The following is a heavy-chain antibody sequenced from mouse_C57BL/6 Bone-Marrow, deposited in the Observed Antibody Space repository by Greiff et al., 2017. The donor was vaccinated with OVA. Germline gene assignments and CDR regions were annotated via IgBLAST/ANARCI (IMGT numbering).Heavy chain of an antibody. CDR1: GYTFTSYG. V-gene: IGHV1-81*01. CDR3: ARTDYGSSLFAY. J-gene: IGHJ3*01. CDR2: IYPRSGNT. D-gene: IGHD1-1*01. Sequence: VKLMESGAELARPGASVKLSCKASGYTFTSYGISWVKQRTGQGLEWIGEIYPRSGNTYYNEKFKGKATLTADKSSSTAYMELRSLTSEDSAVYFCARTDYGSSLFAYWGQGTLVTVSA.